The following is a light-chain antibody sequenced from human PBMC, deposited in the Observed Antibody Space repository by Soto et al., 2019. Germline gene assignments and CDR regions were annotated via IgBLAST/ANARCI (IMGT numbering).Light chain of an antibody. CDR2: DAS. V-gene: IGKV3-11*01. CDR1: QSVSSY. CDR3: QQRSNCPPWT. J-gene: IGKJ1*01. Sequence: EIVLTQSPATLSLSPGERATLSCRASQSVSSYLAWYQQKPGQAPRLLIYDASNRATGIPARFSGSGCGTAFTLTISSLEPEDFAVYYCQQRSNCPPWTSGLGTKVEI.